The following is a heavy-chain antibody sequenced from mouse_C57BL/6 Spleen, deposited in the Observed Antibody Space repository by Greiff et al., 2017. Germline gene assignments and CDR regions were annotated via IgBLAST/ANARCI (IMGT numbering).Heavy chain of an antibody. CDR2: IRSKSSNYAT. V-gene: IGHV10-3*01. D-gene: IGHD2-5*01. Sequence: EVQRVESGGGLVQPKGSLKLSCAASGFTFNTYAMHWVRQAPGKGLEWVARIRSKSSNYATYYADSVKDRFTISRDDSQSMLYLQMNNLKTEDTAMYYCVRDGSNYGGHAMDYWGQGTSVTVSS. CDR3: VRDGSNYGGHAMDY. CDR1: GFTFNTYA. J-gene: IGHJ4*01.